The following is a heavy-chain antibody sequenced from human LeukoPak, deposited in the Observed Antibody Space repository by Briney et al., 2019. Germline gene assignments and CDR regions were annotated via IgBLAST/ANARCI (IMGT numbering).Heavy chain of an antibody. Sequence: SVKVSCKASGYTFTSYGISWVRQAPGQGLEWMGRIIPILGIANYAQKFQGRVTITADKSTSTAYMELSSLRSEDTAVYYCASHMHYDSSGYSDSDYWGQGTLVTVSS. CDR2: IIPILGIA. D-gene: IGHD3-22*01. J-gene: IGHJ4*02. CDR3: ASHMHYDSSGYSDSDY. CDR1: GYTFTSYG. V-gene: IGHV1-69*04.